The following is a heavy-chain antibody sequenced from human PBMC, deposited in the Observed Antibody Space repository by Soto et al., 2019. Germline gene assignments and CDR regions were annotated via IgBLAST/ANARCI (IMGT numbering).Heavy chain of an antibody. CDR1: GGFIDNSHSF. CDR3: LRVVAAASRHNEFDS. CDR2: VYYTGGA. J-gene: IGHJ4*02. V-gene: IGHV4-39*01. Sequence: SETLSLTCDISGGFIDNSHSFWGWVRHPPGKGLEFIGSVYYTGGAYYNPSLKSRVTVSVDTSKNQLSLRVNSVTAADSAVYYCLRVVAAASRHNEFDSWGQGILVTVSS. D-gene: IGHD3-22*01.